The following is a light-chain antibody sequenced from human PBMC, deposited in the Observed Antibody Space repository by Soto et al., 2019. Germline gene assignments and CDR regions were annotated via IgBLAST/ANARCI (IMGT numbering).Light chain of an antibody. CDR1: QDIRYY. V-gene: IGKV1-33*01. Sequence: DIQRTQSPSSLTASLGERVTITCQASQDIRYYLNWYQQTRGQAPKAXIYDASQLETGVPSRFSGSGSGTDCTCTINSLQPEDIGTYYCQHYNSFTITFGQGTRLEIK. CDR2: DAS. CDR3: QHYNSFTIT. J-gene: IGKJ5*01.